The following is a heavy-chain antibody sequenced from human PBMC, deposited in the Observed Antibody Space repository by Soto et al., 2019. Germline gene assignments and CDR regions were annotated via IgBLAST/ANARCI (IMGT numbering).Heavy chain of an antibody. V-gene: IGHV3-23*01. Sequence: GGSLRLSCAASGFTFSSYAMSWVRQAPGKGLEWVSAISGGGGSTYYADSVKGRFTISRDNSKNTLYLQMNSLRAEDTAVYYCAKTVMGLSSSARGYYYYYMDVWGKGTTVTVSS. D-gene: IGHD6-6*01. CDR1: GFTFSSYA. CDR3: AKTVMGLSSSARGYYYYYMDV. CDR2: ISGGGGST. J-gene: IGHJ6*03.